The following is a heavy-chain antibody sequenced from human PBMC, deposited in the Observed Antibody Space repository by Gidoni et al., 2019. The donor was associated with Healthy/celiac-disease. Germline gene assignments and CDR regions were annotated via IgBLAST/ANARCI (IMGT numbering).Heavy chain of an antibody. V-gene: IGHV3-23*04. CDR1: GFTFSSYA. J-gene: IGHJ4*02. CDR2: ISGSGGST. Sequence: EVQLVESGGGLVQPGGSLRLSCAASGFTFSSYAMSWVRQAPGKGLEWVSVISGSGGSTYYADSVKGRFTISRDNSKNTLYVQMNSLRAEDTAVYYCAKTGGRYCTNGVCGPFDYWGQGTLVTVSS. CDR3: AKTGGRYCTNGVCGPFDY. D-gene: IGHD2-8*01.